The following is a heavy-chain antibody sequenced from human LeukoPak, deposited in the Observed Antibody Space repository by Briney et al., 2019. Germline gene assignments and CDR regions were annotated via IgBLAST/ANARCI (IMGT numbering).Heavy chain of an antibody. Sequence: GGSLRLSCAASGLTFSSFPMTWVRQAPGKGLEWVSAISGSGGTTYYADSVKGRFTISRDNSKNTLYPQMNSLTAEDTAVYYCAKDRGYWGQETLVAVSS. J-gene: IGHJ4*02. CDR2: ISGSGGTT. CDR1: GLTFSSFP. V-gene: IGHV3-23*01. CDR3: AKDRGY.